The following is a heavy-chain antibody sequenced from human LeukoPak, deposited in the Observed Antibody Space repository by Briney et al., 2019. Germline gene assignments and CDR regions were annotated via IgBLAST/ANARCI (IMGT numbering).Heavy chain of an antibody. V-gene: IGHV1-18*01. J-gene: IGHJ6*02. Sequence: ASVKVSCKASGYTFTSYGISWVRQAPGQGLEWMGWISAYNGNTNYAQKLQGRVTMTTDTSTSTAYMELRSLRSDDTAVYYCARVLAAADHYYGMDVWGQGTTVTVS. CDR3: ARVLAAADHYYGMDV. CDR1: GYTFTSYG. CDR2: ISAYNGNT. D-gene: IGHD6-13*01.